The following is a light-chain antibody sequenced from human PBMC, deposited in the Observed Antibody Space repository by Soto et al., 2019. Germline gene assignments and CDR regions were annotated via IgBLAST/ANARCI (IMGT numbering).Light chain of an antibody. J-gene: IGLJ1*01. Sequence: QSALTQPASVSGSPGQSITISCTATSGGVGDLDYVSWYQQHPGEAPKLIIYEVSHRPSGVSDRFSGSKSGDTASLTISGLQADDEASYYCHSHTTTNSLVFGTGTKVTVL. V-gene: IGLV2-14*01. CDR3: HSHTTTNSLV. CDR1: SGGVGDLDY. CDR2: EVS.